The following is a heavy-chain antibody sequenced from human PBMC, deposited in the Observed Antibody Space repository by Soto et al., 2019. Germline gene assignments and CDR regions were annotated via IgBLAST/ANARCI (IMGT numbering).Heavy chain of an antibody. CDR2: ISGDRSST. CDR1: GFTFSSYG. D-gene: IGHD3-22*01. V-gene: IGHV3-23*01. CDR3: AKAIYGGSSGYYDF. Sequence: GGSLRLSCAASGFTFSSYGMSWVRQAPGRGLEWVSAISGDRSSTYYADSVKGRFTISRDNSKNTLNLQMNSLRAEDTAVYYCAKAIYGGSSGYYDFWGQGTLVTVSS. J-gene: IGHJ4*02.